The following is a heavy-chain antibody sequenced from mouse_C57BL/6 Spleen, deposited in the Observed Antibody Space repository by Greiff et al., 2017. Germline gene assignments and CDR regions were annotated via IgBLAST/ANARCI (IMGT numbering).Heavy chain of an antibody. Sequence: VQLKQSGPDLVKPGASVKISCKASGYSFTGYYMNWVKQSPEKSREWIGEINPSTGGSIYNQKFEAKATLTVDKSSSTAYMQLKSLTSEDSAVYYCARRGSPYWYFDVWGTGTTVTVSS. J-gene: IGHJ1*03. CDR2: INPSTGGS. CDR1: GYSFTGYY. CDR3: ARRGSPYWYFDV. V-gene: IGHV1-42*01.